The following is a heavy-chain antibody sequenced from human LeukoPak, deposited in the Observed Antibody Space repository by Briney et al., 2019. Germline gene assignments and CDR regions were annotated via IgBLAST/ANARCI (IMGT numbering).Heavy chain of an antibody. V-gene: IGHV3-48*01. CDR1: GFTFSSYN. J-gene: IGHJ6*03. Sequence: GGSLRLSCAASGFTFSSYNMNWVRQAPGKGLEWVSYISSSSHSIYYADSVKGRFTVSRDNSKNTLYLQMNSLRAEDTAVYYCAKGAGGSGYYRNYYYYMDVWGKGTTVTVSS. CDR2: ISSSSHSI. CDR3: AKGAGGSGYYRNYYYYMDV. D-gene: IGHD3-3*01.